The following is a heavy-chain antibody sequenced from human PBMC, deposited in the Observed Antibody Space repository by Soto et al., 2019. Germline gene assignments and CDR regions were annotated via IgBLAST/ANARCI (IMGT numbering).Heavy chain of an antibody. D-gene: IGHD4-4*01. Sequence: SLRLSCTASGFPFSNYAMVWVRQTPLKGLEWVSAISGSGLQTYFADSVKGRFTMSRDNSKNTMDMQMNSLRVDDTAVYYCAKILATVESYYYGMDVWGQGTTVTVSS. CDR1: GFPFSNYA. CDR3: AKILATVESYYYGMDV. V-gene: IGHV3-23*01. CDR2: ISGSGLQT. J-gene: IGHJ6*02.